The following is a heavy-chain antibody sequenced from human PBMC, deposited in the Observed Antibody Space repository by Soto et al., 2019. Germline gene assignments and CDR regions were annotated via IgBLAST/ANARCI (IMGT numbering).Heavy chain of an antibody. CDR3: ARARGNGDSVGPYYAFDM. J-gene: IGHJ3*02. CDR1: GYTFTTSY. V-gene: IGHV1-46*01. CDR2: INPSGSST. Sequence: VQLVQSGAEVKKPGASVKVSCTASGYTFTTSYMHWVRQAPGQGLEWMGIINPSGSSTTYAQKFRGRFTMTRDTSTNTLYMELSSLTSEDTAVYYCARARGNGDSVGPYYAFDMWGQGTMISVSS. D-gene: IGHD4-17*01.